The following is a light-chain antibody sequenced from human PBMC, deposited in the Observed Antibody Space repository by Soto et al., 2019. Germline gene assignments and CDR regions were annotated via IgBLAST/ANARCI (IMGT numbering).Light chain of an antibody. J-gene: IGLJ3*02. Sequence: QSVLTQPPSASGTPGQKVNISCSGSRPNIGSNSVFVYWYQQVPGTAPKLLIYDNNQRPSGVPDRFSGSKSGTSASLAISGLRSEDEADYYCAAWDYSLSGPVFGGGTKLTVL. V-gene: IGLV1-47*02. CDR1: RPNIGSNS. CDR3: AAWDYSLSGPV. CDR2: DNN.